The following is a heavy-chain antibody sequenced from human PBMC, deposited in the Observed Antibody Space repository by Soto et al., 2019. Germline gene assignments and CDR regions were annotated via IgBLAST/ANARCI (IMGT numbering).Heavy chain of an antibody. J-gene: IGHJ3*02. V-gene: IGHV3-23*01. CDR2: ISGSGGST. Sequence: EVQLLESGGGLVQPGGSLRLSCAASGFTFSSYAMSWVRQAPGKGLEWVSAISGSGGSTYDADSVKVRFTSSRDNSKNTLYLQMNSLRAEDKAVYYCAKDDSDIVLMVYSIDAFAIWGQGTMVTVSS. CDR3: AKDDSDIVLMVYSIDAFAI. CDR1: GFTFSSYA. D-gene: IGHD2-8*01.